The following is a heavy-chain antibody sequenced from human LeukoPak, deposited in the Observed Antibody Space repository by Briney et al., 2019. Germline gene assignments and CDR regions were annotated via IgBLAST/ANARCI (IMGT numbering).Heavy chain of an antibody. J-gene: IGHJ4*02. Sequence: GRSLRLSCAASGFTFSSYAMHWVRQAPGKGLEWVAVISYDGSNKHYADSVKGRFTISRDNSKNTLYLQMNSLRAEDTAVYYCARGRGMATTRPLDYWGQGTLVTVSS. CDR1: GFTFSSYA. CDR3: ARGRGMATTRPLDY. CDR2: ISYDGSNK. D-gene: IGHD5-24*01. V-gene: IGHV3-30-3*01.